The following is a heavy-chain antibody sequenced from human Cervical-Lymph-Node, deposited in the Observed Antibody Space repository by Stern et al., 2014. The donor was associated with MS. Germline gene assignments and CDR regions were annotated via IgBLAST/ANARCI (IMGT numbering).Heavy chain of an antibody. J-gene: IGHJ4*02. CDR2: TNPDSGDT. Sequence: QMKLVQSGAEVKKPADSVTVSCKTSGYTFTSDDINWVRTASGPGLARMGWTNPDSGDTGYAQKFQGRLTITSDTSISTEYMELTTLRSEDTAVYYCTKAWDSWGQGTLVTVSS. CDR3: TKAWDS. CDR1: GYTFTSDD. V-gene: IGHV1-8*01.